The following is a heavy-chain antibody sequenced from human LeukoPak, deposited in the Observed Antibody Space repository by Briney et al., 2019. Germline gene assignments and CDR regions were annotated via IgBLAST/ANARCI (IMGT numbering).Heavy chain of an antibody. V-gene: IGHV3-30*02. J-gene: IGHJ6*03. CDR2: IRFDDTSK. Sequence: GGSLRLSCAASGFTFSNYGMRWVRQAPGKGLEWVAFIRFDDTSKFYADSVKGRFTIFRDNSKNMLSLQMNSLRVEDTAVYYCAKDLKVGATYYYYMDVWGKGTTVSVSS. CDR3: AKDLKVGATYYYYMDV. CDR1: GFTFSNYG. D-gene: IGHD1-26*01.